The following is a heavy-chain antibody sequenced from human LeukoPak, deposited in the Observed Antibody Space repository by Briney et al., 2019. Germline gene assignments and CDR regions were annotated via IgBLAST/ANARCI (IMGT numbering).Heavy chain of an antibody. CDR3: TKGGWGTVLDY. J-gene: IGHJ4*02. Sequence: GGSLRLSCAASGFTFSNYAMSWVRQAPGEGLEWVSTISGTGDTTYYADSLKGRLTISRDNSKNTLYLQMSSLRADDTAVYYCTKGGWGTVLDYWGQGTLVTVSS. D-gene: IGHD3-10*01. CDR2: ISGTGDTT. CDR1: GFTFSNYA. V-gene: IGHV3-23*01.